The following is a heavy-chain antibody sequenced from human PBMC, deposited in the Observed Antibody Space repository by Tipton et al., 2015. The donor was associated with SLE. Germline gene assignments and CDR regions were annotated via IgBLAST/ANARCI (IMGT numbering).Heavy chain of an antibody. CDR1: GGSISSYY. D-gene: IGHD3-9*01. Sequence: TLSLTCTVSGGSISSYYWSWIRQPPGKGLEWIGEINHSGSTNYNPPLKSRVTISVDTSKNQFSLKLSSVTAADTAVYYCAKGVRYSPPDYWGQGTLVTVSS. CDR3: AKGVRYSPPDY. CDR2: INHSGST. V-gene: IGHV4-34*01. J-gene: IGHJ4*02.